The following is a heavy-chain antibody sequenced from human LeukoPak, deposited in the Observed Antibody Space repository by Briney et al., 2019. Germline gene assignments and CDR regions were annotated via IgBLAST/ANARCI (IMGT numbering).Heavy chain of an antibody. CDR2: IYYSGST. V-gene: IGHV4-59*01. Sequence: SETLSLTCTVSGGSISGYYWSWIRQPPGKGLEWIGYIYYSGSTNYNPSLKSRVTISVDTSKNQFSLKLSSVTAADTAVYYCARELADCSGDCSVGGFDIWGQGTMVTVSS. D-gene: IGHD2-21*02. CDR3: ARELADCSGDCSVGGFDI. CDR1: GGSISGYY. J-gene: IGHJ3*02.